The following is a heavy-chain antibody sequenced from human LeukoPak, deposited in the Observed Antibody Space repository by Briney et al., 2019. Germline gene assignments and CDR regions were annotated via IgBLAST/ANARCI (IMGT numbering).Heavy chain of an antibody. D-gene: IGHD4-23*01. CDR1: VFTFNNFA. V-gene: IGHV3-53*01. CDR2: IYSGGST. Sequence: GGSLRLSCAASVFTFNNFAMSWVRQAPGKGLEWVSLIYSGGSTYYADSVKGRFTISRDNSKNTLYLQMNSLRAEDTAVYYCARRAGGYSHPYDYWGQGTLVTVSS. J-gene: IGHJ4*02. CDR3: ARRAGGYSHPYDY.